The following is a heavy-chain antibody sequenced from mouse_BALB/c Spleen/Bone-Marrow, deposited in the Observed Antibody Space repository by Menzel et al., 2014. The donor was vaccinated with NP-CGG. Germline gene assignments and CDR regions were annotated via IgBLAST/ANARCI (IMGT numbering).Heavy chain of an antibody. CDR2: IYPGDGST. J-gene: IGHJ3*01. CDR1: GFTFRSYD. CDR3: ARSVDSSGYGFAY. Sequence: QVHVKQSGPELVKPGALVKISCKASGFTFRSYDINWVKQRPGQGLEWIGWIYPGDGSTKYNEKFKGKATLTADKSSSTAYMQLSSLTSDNSAVYFCARSVDSSGYGFAYWGQGTLVTVSA. V-gene: IGHV1S56*01. D-gene: IGHD3-2*01.